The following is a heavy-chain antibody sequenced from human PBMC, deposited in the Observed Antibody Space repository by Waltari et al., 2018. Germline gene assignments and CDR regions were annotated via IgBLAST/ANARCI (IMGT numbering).Heavy chain of an antibody. CDR1: GGSISSSNW. D-gene: IGHD3-3*01. J-gene: IGHJ4*02. CDR3: ARQRYYDFWSGYSYSFDY. CDR2: IYHSGST. Sequence: QVQLQESGPGLVKPSGTLSLTCAVSGGSISSSNWWSWVRQPPGKGLEWIGEIYHSGSTNYNPSLKSRVTISVDKSKNQFSLKLSSVTAADTAVYYCARQRYYDFWSGYSYSFDYWGQGTLVTVSS. V-gene: IGHV4-4*02.